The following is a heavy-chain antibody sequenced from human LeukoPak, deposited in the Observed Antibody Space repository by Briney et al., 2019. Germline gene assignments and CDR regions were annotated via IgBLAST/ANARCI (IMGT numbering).Heavy chain of an antibody. V-gene: IGHV3-23*01. CDR1: GFTFSNYA. D-gene: IGHD4-17*01. Sequence: GGSLRLSCAASGFTFSNYAMVWVRQAPGKGLEWVSATRGSGAGTHYADSVKGRLTISRDNSRNILYLQMNNLRGEDTALYYCGRDPNGDYIGAFEFQRWGQGTLVSVSS. CDR3: GRDPNGDYIGAFEFQR. CDR2: TRGSGAGT. J-gene: IGHJ1*01.